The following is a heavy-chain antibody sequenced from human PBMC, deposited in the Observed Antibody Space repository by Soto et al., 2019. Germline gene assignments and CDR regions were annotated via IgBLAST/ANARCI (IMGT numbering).Heavy chain of an antibody. V-gene: IGHV3-23*01. Sequence: PGGSLRLSCAASGFTFSNHAMSWVRQAPGKGLEWVSAISGGAGSSFYADSVKGRFTISRDNSKNTVSLQLSGLRVEDTALYYCVRGLLAHFDFWGQGTQVTVYS. D-gene: IGHD3-10*01. CDR1: GFTFSNHA. J-gene: IGHJ4*02. CDR3: VRGLLAHFDF. CDR2: ISGGAGSS.